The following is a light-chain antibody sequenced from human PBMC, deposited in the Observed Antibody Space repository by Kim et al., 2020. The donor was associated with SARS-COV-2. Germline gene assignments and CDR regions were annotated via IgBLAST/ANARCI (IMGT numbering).Light chain of an antibody. Sequence: SYELTQPSSVSVSPGQTARITCSGDELARKYARWFQQKPGQAPVLVIYNDSERPSGIPGRFSGSRSGTTATLTISGAQDEDEAYYYCYYAPGNNVVFGGGTQLTVL. CDR3: YYAPGNNVV. V-gene: IGLV3-27*01. CDR1: ELARKY. J-gene: IGLJ2*01. CDR2: NDS.